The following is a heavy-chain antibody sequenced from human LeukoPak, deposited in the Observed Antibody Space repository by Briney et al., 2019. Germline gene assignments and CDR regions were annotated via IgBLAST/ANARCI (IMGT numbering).Heavy chain of an antibody. J-gene: IGHJ4*02. CDR3: AKVPSSGSYHDYFFDS. V-gene: IGHV3-33*06. D-gene: IGHD1-26*01. CDR2: VWYDGTTK. CDR1: GFNFSSYG. Sequence: WRSLRLSCAASGFNFSSYGMHWVRQAPGKGLEWVALVWYDGTTKHYADSVRGRFTISRDNSKNTLHLQMNALTAEDTAKYSCAKVPSSGSYHDYFFDSWGQGTLVTVSS.